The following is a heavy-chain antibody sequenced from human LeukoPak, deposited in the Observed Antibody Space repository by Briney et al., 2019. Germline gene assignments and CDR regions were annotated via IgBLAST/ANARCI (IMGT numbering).Heavy chain of an antibody. V-gene: IGHV3-9*01. J-gene: IGHJ6*02. D-gene: IGHD6-13*01. Sequence: GGSLRLSCAASGFTFDDCAMHWVRQAPGKGLEWVSGISWNSGSIGYADSVKGRFTISRDNAKNSLYLQMNSLRAEDTALYYCAKGVLAAAAYYCGMDVWGQGTTVTVSS. CDR3: AKGVLAAAAYYCGMDV. CDR2: ISWNSGSI. CDR1: GFTFDDCA.